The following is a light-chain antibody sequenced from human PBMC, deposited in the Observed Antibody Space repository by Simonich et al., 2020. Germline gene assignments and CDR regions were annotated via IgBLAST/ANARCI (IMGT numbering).Light chain of an antibody. CDR2: DAS. CDR1: QDISNY. Sequence: DIQMTQSPSSLSASVGDRVTITCQASQDISNYLNWYQQKPGKAPKLLIYDASNLETGGPSRFSGSGSGTDFTFTISSLQPEDIATYYCQQYDKLPITFGQGTRLGIK. V-gene: IGKV1-33*01. CDR3: QQYDKLPIT. J-gene: IGKJ5*01.